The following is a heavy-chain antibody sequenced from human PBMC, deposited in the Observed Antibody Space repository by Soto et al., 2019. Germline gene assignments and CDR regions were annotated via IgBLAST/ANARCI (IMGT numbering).Heavy chain of an antibody. CDR3: AGGGNGDAENYFDY. Sequence: GESLKISCAASGFTFSSYAMHWVRQAPGKGLEWVAVISYDGSNKYYADSVKGRFTISRDNSKNTLYLQMNSLRAEDTAVYYCAGGGNGDAENYFDYWGQGTLVTVSS. D-gene: IGHD4-17*01. CDR2: ISYDGSNK. V-gene: IGHV3-30-3*01. J-gene: IGHJ4*02. CDR1: GFTFSSYA.